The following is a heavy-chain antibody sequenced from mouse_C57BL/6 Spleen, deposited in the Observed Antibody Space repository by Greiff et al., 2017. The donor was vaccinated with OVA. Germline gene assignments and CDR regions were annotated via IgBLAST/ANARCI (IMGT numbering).Heavy chain of an antibody. D-gene: IGHD2-4*01. CDR3: GPMDYDVERFAY. CDR2: IGPGSGST. V-gene: IGHV1-77*01. J-gene: IGHJ3*01. CDR1: GYTFTDYY. Sequence: VQLQQSGAELVKPGASVKISCKASGYTFTDYYINWVKQRPGQGLEWIGKIGPGSGSTYYNEKFKGKATLTADKSSSTAYLQLSSLTSEDSAVYFCGPMDYDVERFAYWGQGTLVTVSA.